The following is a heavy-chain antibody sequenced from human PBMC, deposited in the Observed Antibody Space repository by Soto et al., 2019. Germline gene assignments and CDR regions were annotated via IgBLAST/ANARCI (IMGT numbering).Heavy chain of an antibody. V-gene: IGHV3-23*01. CDR1: GFTLSTNA. D-gene: IGHD3-16*01. CDR2: TSGSGGTT. J-gene: IGHJ6*02. Sequence: EVQLLESGGGLVQPGGSLRLSCAASGFTLSTNAMSWVRQSPGKGLEWVSATSGSGGTTYYADYVKGRFTNSRDNFKKAVYLAMYNLRGEGTAVCFCGKEIFGGAKDVWGQGTTVTVSS. CDR3: GKEIFGGAKDV.